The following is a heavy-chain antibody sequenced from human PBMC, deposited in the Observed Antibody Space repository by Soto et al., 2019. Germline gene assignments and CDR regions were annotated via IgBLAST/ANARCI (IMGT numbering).Heavy chain of an antibody. CDR1: GCTFSSYA. J-gene: IGHJ4*02. D-gene: IGHD5-18*01. Sequence: QVQLVESGGGVVQPGRSLRLSCAASGCTFSSYAMHWVRQAPGKGLEWVAVISYDGSNKYYADSVKGRFTISRDNSKNTLYLQMNSLRAEDTAVYYCARGSDTAMVGFFDYWGQGTLVTVSS. V-gene: IGHV3-30-3*01. CDR2: ISYDGSNK. CDR3: ARGSDTAMVGFFDY.